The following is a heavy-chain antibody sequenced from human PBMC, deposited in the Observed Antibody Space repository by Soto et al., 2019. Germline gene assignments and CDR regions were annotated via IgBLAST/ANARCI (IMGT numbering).Heavy chain of an antibody. J-gene: IGHJ3*02. D-gene: IGHD3-10*02. CDR1: GFTFSIYS. CDR2: IDSSSNYI. Sequence: EVQLVESGGGLVKPGGSLRLSCAASGFTFSIYSMDWVRQAPGKGLEWVSSIDSSSNYIYYADSMKGRFTISRDNAKNSLYLQMNSLRAEDTAAYYCAREAHFYGRSDVFDIWGQGTMVTVSS. V-gene: IGHV3-21*01. CDR3: AREAHFYGRSDVFDI.